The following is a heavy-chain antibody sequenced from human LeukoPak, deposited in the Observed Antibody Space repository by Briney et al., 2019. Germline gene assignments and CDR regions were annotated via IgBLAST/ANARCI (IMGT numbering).Heavy chain of an antibody. V-gene: IGHV3-11*01. J-gene: IGHJ3*02. Sequence: PGGSLRLSCAASGFTFSDYYMSWIRQASGKGVEWVSYISYSGTTIYYADSVKGRFTISRDNAKNSLYLQMNSLRAEDTAVYYCARDLGGSTISGSFDIWGQGTMVTVSS. CDR2: ISYSGTTI. CDR3: ARDLGGSTISGSFDI. D-gene: IGHD3-9*01. CDR1: GFTFSDYY.